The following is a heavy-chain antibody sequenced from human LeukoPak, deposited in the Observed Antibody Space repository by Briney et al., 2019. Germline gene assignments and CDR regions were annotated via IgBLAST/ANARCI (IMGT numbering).Heavy chain of an antibody. J-gene: IGHJ6*03. Sequence: GASVKVSCKASGGTFSSYAISWVRQAPGQGLEWMGGIIPIFGTANYAQKFQGRVTITTDESTSTAYMELSSLRSEDTAVYYCARGNFWSGPLYYMDVWGKGTTVTVSS. V-gene: IGHV1-69*05. CDR1: GGTFSSYA. CDR2: IIPIFGTA. D-gene: IGHD3-3*01. CDR3: ARGNFWSGPLYYMDV.